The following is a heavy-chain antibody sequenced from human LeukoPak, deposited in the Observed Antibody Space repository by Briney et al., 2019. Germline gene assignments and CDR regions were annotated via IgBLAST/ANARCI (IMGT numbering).Heavy chain of an antibody. D-gene: IGHD1-14*01. Sequence: GGSLRLSCAASGFAFSHYWMSWVRQAPGKGLEWLANIRQDGSDNYYADSVKGRFTFSRDNSKNTLYLHINSLRAEDTAVYYCVKDNPLDYWGQGTLVIVSS. CDR2: IRQDGSDN. J-gene: IGHJ4*02. CDR3: VKDNPLDY. V-gene: IGHV3-7*01. CDR1: GFAFSHYW.